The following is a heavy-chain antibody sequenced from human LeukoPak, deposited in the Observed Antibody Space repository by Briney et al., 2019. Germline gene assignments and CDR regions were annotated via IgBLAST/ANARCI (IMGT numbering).Heavy chain of an antibody. D-gene: IGHD4-17*01. Sequence: KPSETLSLTCTVSGGSISSSSYYWGWIRQPPGKGLEWFGSIYYSGSTYYNPSLKSRVTISVDTSKNQFSLKLSSVTAADTAVYYCARTDYGAQPNFDYWGQGTLVTVSS. CDR1: GGSISSSSYY. J-gene: IGHJ4*02. CDR2: IYYSGST. V-gene: IGHV4-39*07. CDR3: ARTDYGAQPNFDY.